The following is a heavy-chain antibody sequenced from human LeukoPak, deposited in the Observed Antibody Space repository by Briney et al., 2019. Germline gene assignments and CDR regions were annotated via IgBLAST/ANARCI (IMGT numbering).Heavy chain of an antibody. CDR1: GFTFSGYG. V-gene: IGHV3-23*01. CDR3: ATYRQVLLPFES. D-gene: IGHD2-8*02. Sequence: SGGSLRLSCAASGFTFSGYGMSWVRQAPGKGLEWVSAISGSGGSTYYADSVRGRFTISRDNSKSTLSLQMNSLRAEDTAIYYCATYRQVLLPFESWGQGTLVTVSS. CDR2: ISGSGGST. J-gene: IGHJ4*02.